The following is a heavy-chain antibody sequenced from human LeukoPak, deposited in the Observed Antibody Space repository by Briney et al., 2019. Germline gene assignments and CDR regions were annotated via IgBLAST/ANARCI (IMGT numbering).Heavy chain of an antibody. CDR2: ISSSSSTI. Sequence: GGSLRLSCAASGFTFSSYSMNWVRQAPGKGLEWVSCISSSSSTIYYADSVKGRFTISRDNSKNTLYLQMNSLRAEDTAVYYCARAVSGGDYWGQGTLVTVSS. CDR3: ARAVSGGDY. J-gene: IGHJ4*02. V-gene: IGHV3-48*01. D-gene: IGHD3-16*01. CDR1: GFTFSSYS.